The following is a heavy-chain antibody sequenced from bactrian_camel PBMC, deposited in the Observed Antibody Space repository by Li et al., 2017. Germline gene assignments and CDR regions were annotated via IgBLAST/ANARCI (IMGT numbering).Heavy chain of an antibody. D-gene: IGHD5*01. V-gene: IGHV3S53*01. CDR2: IDTDDIT. Sequence: HVQLVESGGGSVQAGGSLRLSCAASGYSYSSVCMGWFRQDPGKERERVAVIDTDDITRYADSAKGRFTISKDNADTTLYLQMNSLKSEDTGMYYCAALHFAYGCEYDKKWSEFADWGQGTQVTV. CDR1: GYSYSSVC. CDR3: AALHFAYGCEYDKKWSEFAD. J-gene: IGHJ4*01.